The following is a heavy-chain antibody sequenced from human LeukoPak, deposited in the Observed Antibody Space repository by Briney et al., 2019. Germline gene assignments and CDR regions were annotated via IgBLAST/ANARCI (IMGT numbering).Heavy chain of an antibody. CDR2: ISYDGNNK. D-gene: IGHD2-15*01. CDR3: AKGLQVAEPPDY. V-gene: IGHV3-30*18. J-gene: IGHJ4*02. CDR1: GFSFSNYV. Sequence: GRSLRLSCAASGFSFSNYVMYWVRQAPRKGLEWVAVISYDGNNKHYADSVKGRFTISRDNSKNTLYLQMSSLRGEDTAVYYCAKGLQVAEPPDYWGQGILVTVSS.